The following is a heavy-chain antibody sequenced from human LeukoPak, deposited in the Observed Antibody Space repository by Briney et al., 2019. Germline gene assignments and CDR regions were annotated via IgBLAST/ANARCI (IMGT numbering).Heavy chain of an antibody. D-gene: IGHD2-2*01. Sequence: ASVKVSCKASGYTFTSYDINWVRQATGQGLEWMGWINPNSGGTNYAQKFQGRVTMTRDTSISTAYMELSRLRSDDTAVYYCASVGYCSSTSCYLFKGMGYMDVWGKGTTVTVSS. V-gene: IGHV1-2*02. CDR2: INPNSGGT. CDR3: ASVGYCSSTSCYLFKGMGYMDV. J-gene: IGHJ6*03. CDR1: GYTFTSYD.